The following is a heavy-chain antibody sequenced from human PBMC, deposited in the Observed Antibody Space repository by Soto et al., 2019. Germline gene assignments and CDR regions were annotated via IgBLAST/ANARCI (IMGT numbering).Heavy chain of an antibody. CDR3: ARGGTALAASFDY. V-gene: IGHV6-1*01. Sequence: SQTLSLTCVISGDSVSSNSAAWNWIRQSPSRGLEWLGGTYYRSKYYNDYAAFVKSRITIKADTSKNHFSLQLNSVTPEDTAVYFCARGGTALAASFDYWSQGTLVTVSS. D-gene: IGHD6-19*01. CDR1: GDSVSSNSAA. J-gene: IGHJ4*02. CDR2: TYYRSKYYN.